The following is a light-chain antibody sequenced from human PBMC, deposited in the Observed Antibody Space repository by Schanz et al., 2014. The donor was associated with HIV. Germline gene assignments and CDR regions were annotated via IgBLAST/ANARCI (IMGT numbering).Light chain of an antibody. Sequence: IVLTQSPGTLSLSPGERGTLSCRASQSVKSNFIGWYQQKPGQAPRLLIFGASNRATGIPDRFSGGESGTDFTLTISRVEPEDYAVYYCQQHGGSPETFGQGTKVEIK. CDR1: QSVKSNF. CDR2: GAS. CDR3: QQHGGSPET. V-gene: IGKV3-20*01. J-gene: IGKJ1*01.